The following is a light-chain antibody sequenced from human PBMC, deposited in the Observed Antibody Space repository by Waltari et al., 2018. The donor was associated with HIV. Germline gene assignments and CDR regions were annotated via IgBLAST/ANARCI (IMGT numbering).Light chain of an antibody. J-gene: IGKJ5*01. CDR1: QSVSSK. CDR3: QQRSNWPPVT. V-gene: IGKV3-11*02. CDR2: DAS. Sequence: EIVMLQSPATLSVSPEERATLPCRAIQSVSSKLAWYQQKPGQAPRLLIYDASTRASGSPARFSGGGSGRDFTLTISSREHEDVAVYYCQQRSNWPPVTFGQGTRLEI.